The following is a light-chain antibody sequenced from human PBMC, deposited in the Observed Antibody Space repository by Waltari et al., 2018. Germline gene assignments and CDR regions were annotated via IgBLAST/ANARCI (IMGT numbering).Light chain of an antibody. V-gene: IGKV4-1*01. CDR1: PTVLYNSNNRNY. J-gene: IGKJ2*01. Sequence: DFVMTQSPASLALSLGERATIHCKTSPTVLYNSNNRNYLTWYQKKPGQPPKLLVYCASTRESGVPDRFSASGSGTDFTLTISRLQPEDVAIYYCQQYYSSPYTFGQGTRLEIK. CDR2: CAS. CDR3: QQYYSSPYT.